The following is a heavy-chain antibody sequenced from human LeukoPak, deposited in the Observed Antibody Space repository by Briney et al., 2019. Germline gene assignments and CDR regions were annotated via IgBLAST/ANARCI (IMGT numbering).Heavy chain of an antibody. CDR3: AKHYVNC. Sequence: PVGSLRLSCAASGFSFKSYAMNWVRQAPGKGLEWVSSISESGDSTHYADSVKGRFTISRDNSLNTLYLQMNGLTAEDTAVYYCAKHYVNCWGQGTLVTVSS. V-gene: IGHV3-23*01. CDR1: GFSFKSYA. J-gene: IGHJ4*02. D-gene: IGHD4-17*01. CDR2: ISESGDST.